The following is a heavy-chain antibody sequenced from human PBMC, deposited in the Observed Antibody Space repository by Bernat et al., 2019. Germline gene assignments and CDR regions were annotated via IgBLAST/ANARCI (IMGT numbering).Heavy chain of an antibody. CDR2: ISYDGSNK. J-gene: IGHJ6*03. V-gene: IGHV3-30*01. Sequence: QVQLVESGGGVVQPGRSLRLSCAASGFTFSSYAMHWVHQAPGKGLEWVAVISYDGSNKYYADSVKGRFIISRDNSKNTLYLQMNSLRAEDTAVYYCAREASPYYYYYYMDVWGKGTTVTVSS. CDR1: GFTFSSYA. D-gene: IGHD6-6*01. CDR3: AREASPYYYYYYMDV.